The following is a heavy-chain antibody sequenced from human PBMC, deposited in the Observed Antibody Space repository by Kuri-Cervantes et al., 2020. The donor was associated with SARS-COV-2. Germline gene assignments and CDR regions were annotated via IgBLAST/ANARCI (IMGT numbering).Heavy chain of an antibody. V-gene: IGHV1-2*04. CDR3: ARGVHCSGGSCLEGAFDI. CDR1: GYTFTGYY. D-gene: IGHD2-15*01. CDR2: INPNSGGT. Sequence: ASVKVSCKASGYTFTGYYMHWVRQAPGQGLEWMGWINPNSGGTNYAQKFQGWVTMTRDTSISTAYMELSRLRPDDTAVYYCARGVHCSGGSCLEGAFDIWGQGTMVTVSS. J-gene: IGHJ3*02.